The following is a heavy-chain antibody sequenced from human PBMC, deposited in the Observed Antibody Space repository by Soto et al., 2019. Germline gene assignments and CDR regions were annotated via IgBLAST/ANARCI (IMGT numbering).Heavy chain of an antibody. CDR1: GGSISSGDYY. CDR2: IYYSGST. V-gene: IGHV4-31*03. Sequence: SETLSLTCTVSGGSISSGDYYWSWIRQHPGKGLEWIVYIYYSGSTYYNPSLKSRVTISVDTSKNQFSLKLSSVTAADTAVYYGARWWSGSRQGLDPWGQGNLVTVSS. D-gene: IGHD3-3*01. CDR3: ARWWSGSRQGLDP. J-gene: IGHJ5*02.